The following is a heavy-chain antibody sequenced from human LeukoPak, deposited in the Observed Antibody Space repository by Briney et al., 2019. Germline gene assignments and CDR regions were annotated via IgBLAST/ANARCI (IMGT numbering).Heavy chain of an antibody. CDR3: AKEYSVRNQFDY. Sequence: GGSLRLSCAASGFTFSTYGMNWVRQAPGKGLEWVTAISAGGGNTYYADSVKGRFTISRDNSKNTLFLEMNSLRAEDTAVYYCAKEYSVRNQFDYWGQGTLVAVSS. D-gene: IGHD1-14*01. J-gene: IGHJ4*02. V-gene: IGHV3-23*01. CDR2: ISAGGGNT. CDR1: GFTFSTYG.